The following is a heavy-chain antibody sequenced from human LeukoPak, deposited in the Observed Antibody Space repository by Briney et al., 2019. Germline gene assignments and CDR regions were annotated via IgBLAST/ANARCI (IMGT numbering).Heavy chain of an antibody. V-gene: IGHV4-31*03. J-gene: IGHJ3*01. D-gene: IGHD2-2*01. Sequence: PSETLSLTCNVSGVSASDGRYYWTWIRQHPGKGLEWIGYKYYSGSAKYNPSLKSRLTISIDTSKNQFSLQLSSVTAADTATYYCATPYCSSISCLDVFNVWGPGTRVIVSS. CDR3: ATPYCSSISCLDVFNV. CDR2: KYYSGSA. CDR1: GVSASDGRYY.